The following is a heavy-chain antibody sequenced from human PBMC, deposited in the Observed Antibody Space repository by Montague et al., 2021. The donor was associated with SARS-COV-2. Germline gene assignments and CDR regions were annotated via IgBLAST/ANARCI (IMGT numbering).Heavy chain of an antibody. CDR1: GFTFSSYG. V-gene: IGHV3-33*05. Sequence: SLRLSCAVSGFTFSSYGMHWVRQAPGKGLEWVAVISYDGSNKYYADSVKGRFTISRDDSKNTLYLQMNSLRAEDTAVYYCARDLTYYDILTGYFAESPHYYYYYGMDVWGQGTTVTVSS. J-gene: IGHJ6*02. CDR3: ARDLTYYDILTGYFAESPHYYYYYGMDV. D-gene: IGHD3-9*01. CDR2: ISYDGSNK.